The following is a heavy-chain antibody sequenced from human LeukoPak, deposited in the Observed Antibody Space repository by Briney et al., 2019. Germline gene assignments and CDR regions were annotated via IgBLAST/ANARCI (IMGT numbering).Heavy chain of an antibody. J-gene: IGHJ1*01. CDR2: INHSGST. CDR1: GGSFSGYY. Sequence: SETLSLTCAVYGGSFSGYYWSWLRQPPGKGLEWIGEINHSGSTNYNPSPKSRVTISVDTSKNQFSLKLSSVTAADTAVYYCARAIAARLKYFQHWGQGTLVTVSS. V-gene: IGHV4-34*01. D-gene: IGHD6-6*01. CDR3: ARAIAARLKYFQH.